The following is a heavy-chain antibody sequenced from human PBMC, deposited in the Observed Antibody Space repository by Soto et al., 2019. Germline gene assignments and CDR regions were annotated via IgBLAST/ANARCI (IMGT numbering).Heavy chain of an antibody. CDR3: KGGRPPPYYYYYYGMDV. V-gene: IGHV3-49*03. CDR2: IRSKAYGGTT. CDR1: GFTFGDYA. Sequence: GGSLRLSCTASGFTFGDYAMSWFRQAPGKGLEWVGFIRSKAYGGTTEYAASVKGRFTISRDDSKSIAYLQMNSLKTEDTAVYYCKGGRPPPYYYYYYGMDVWGQGTTVTVSS. J-gene: IGHJ6*02. D-gene: IGHD3-16*01.